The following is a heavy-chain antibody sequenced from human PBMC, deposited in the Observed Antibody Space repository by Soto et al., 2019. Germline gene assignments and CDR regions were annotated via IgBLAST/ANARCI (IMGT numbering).Heavy chain of an antibody. CDR1: SGSISSSNW. CDR3: ARRPGYYWYFDL. D-gene: IGHD6-25*01. CDR2: ISHSGST. J-gene: IGHJ2*01. Sequence: QVQLQESGPGLVKPSGTLSLTCAVSSGSISSSNWWSWVRQPPGKGLEWIGEISHSGSTNYNPSLNSRVTISVDKSKTQFSLKLNSVTAAGTAVYYCARRPGYYWYFDLWGRGTLVTVSS. V-gene: IGHV4-4*02.